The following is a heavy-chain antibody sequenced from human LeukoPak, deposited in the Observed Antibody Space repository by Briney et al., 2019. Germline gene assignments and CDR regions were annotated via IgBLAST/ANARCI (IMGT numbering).Heavy chain of an antibody. J-gene: IGHJ6*02. CDR2: ISAYKGNT. CDR1: GYTFTTYG. D-gene: IGHD3-22*01. V-gene: IGHV1-18*01. CDR3: ARQHSGGYYSPHYYYGMDV. Sequence: ASVKVSCKASGYTFTTYGISWVRQAPGQGLEWMGWISAYKGNTNYAQKLQGRVTVTTETSTSTAYMELRSLRSDDTAVYYCARQHSGGYYSPHYYYGMDVWGQGTTVTVSS.